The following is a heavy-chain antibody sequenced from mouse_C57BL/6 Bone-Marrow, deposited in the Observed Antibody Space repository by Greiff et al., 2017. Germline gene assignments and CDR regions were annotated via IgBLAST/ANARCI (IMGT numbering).Heavy chain of an antibody. CDR1: GYTFTSYG. Sequence: QVQLKQSGAELARPGASVKLSCKASGYTFTSYGISWVKQRTGQGLEWIGEIYPRSGNTYYNEKFKGKATLTADKSSSTAYMELRSLTSEDSAVXFCARCDGPWFAYWGQGTLVTVSA. V-gene: IGHV1-81*01. CDR3: ARCDGPWFAY. J-gene: IGHJ3*01. CDR2: IYPRSGNT. D-gene: IGHD2-3*01.